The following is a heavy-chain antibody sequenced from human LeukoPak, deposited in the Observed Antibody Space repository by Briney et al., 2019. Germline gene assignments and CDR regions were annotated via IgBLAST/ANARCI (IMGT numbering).Heavy chain of an antibody. D-gene: IGHD2-21*01. V-gene: IGHV4-4*07. CDR1: GDSISNYY. CDR3: AGMHTVGYYYYYYMDV. CDR2: IYTTGST. Sequence: SETLSLTCTVSGDSISNYYWSWIRQSAEKKLEYIGHIYTTGSTNSNPSLESRVTMSLDTYKNQFSLRLSSVTAADTAVYYCAGMHTVGYYYYYYMDVWGKGTPVTVSS. J-gene: IGHJ6*03.